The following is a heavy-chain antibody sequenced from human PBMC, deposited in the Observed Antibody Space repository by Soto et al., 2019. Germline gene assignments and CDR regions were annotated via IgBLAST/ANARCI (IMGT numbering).Heavy chain of an antibody. V-gene: IGHV1-69*12. Sequence: QVQLVQSGAEVKKPGSSVKVSCKASGGTFSSYAISWVRQAPGQGLEWMGGIIPIFGTANYAQKFQGRVMITADESTSTAYMELSSLRSEDTAVYYCARDQRKGYSYGHYWYFDLWGRGTLVTVSS. J-gene: IGHJ2*01. CDR3: ARDQRKGYSYGHYWYFDL. D-gene: IGHD5-18*01. CDR2: IIPIFGTA. CDR1: GGTFSSYA.